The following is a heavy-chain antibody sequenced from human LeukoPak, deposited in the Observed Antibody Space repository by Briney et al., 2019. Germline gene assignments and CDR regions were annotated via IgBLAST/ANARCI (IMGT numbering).Heavy chain of an antibody. V-gene: IGHV4-61*09. D-gene: IGHD3-22*01. CDR2: IHISGNT. J-gene: IGHJ5*02. Sequence: SETLSLTCNVSGGSISSGSYCWSWIRQPAGKGLEWIGHIHISGNTNYNPSLKSRVTISLDTSKNQFSLKLNSVTAADTAVYYCARGGDSSGYEGRFDPWGQGTLVTVSS. CDR1: GGSISSGSYC. CDR3: ARGGDSSGYEGRFDP.